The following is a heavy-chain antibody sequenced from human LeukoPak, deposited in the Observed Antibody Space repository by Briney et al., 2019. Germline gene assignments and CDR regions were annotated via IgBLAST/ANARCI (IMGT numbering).Heavy chain of an antibody. CDR3: ARAPNHVRVTRVKYYMDV. J-gene: IGHJ6*03. D-gene: IGHD4-17*01. CDR1: GGSISSSSYY. Sequence: PSETLSLTCTVSGGSISSSSYYWGWVRQPPGKGLGGIGSIYYSGSTYYNPSIQSRVTMSVDTSKDQFSLKLSSVTAADTAVYYCARAPNHVRVTRVKYYMDVWGKGTTVTISS. V-gene: IGHV4-39*07. CDR2: IYYSGST.